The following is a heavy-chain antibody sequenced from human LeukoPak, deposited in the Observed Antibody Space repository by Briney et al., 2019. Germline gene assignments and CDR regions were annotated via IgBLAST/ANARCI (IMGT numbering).Heavy chain of an antibody. Sequence: GGSLRLSCAASGFTFSSYGMHWVRQAPGKGLEWVAVISYDGTNKYYADSVKGRFTISRDNSKNTLYLQMNSLRAEDTAVYYCARDLGYSSGPNYWGQGTRVTVSS. J-gene: IGHJ4*02. D-gene: IGHD6-19*01. V-gene: IGHV3-30*03. CDR2: ISYDGTNK. CDR1: GFTFSSYG. CDR3: ARDLGYSSGPNY.